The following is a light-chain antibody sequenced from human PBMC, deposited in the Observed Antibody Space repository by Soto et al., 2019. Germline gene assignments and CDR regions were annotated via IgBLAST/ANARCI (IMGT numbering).Light chain of an antibody. V-gene: IGLV2-14*01. Sequence: QSVLTQPASVSGSPGQSITISCTGTSSDVGGYNYVSWYQQHPGKAPKLMIFAVNNRPSGVSNRFSGPKSGNTASLNISGLQAEDEADYYCSSFSSGSNRYVLGTGTKVTVL. J-gene: IGLJ1*01. CDR2: AVN. CDR1: SSDVGGYNY. CDR3: SSFSSGSNRYV.